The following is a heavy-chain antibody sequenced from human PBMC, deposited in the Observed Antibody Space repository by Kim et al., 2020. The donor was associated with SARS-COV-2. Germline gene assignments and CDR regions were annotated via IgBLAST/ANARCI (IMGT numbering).Heavy chain of an antibody. D-gene: IGHD6-19*01. Sequence: TGYVDSVNGRFTISRDNAKNSLYLQMNSLRAEDTALYYCARGYISGPFDSWGHGILVTVSS. V-gene: IGHV3-20*03. J-gene: IGHJ4*01. CDR2: T. CDR3: ARGYISGPFDS.